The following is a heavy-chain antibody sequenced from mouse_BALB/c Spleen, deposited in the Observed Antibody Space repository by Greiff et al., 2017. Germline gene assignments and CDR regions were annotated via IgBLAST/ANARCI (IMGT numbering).Heavy chain of an antibody. CDR2: ISYSGST. J-gene: IGHJ2*01. V-gene: IGHV3-2*02. CDR1: GYSITSDYA. Sequence: EVQLQQSGPGLVKPSQSLSLTCTVTGYSITSDYAWNWIRQFPGNKLEWMGYISYSGSTSYNPSLKSRISITRDTSKNQFFLQLNSVTTEDTATYYCARWGGNYLGYWGQGTTLTVSS. CDR3: ARWGGNYLGY.